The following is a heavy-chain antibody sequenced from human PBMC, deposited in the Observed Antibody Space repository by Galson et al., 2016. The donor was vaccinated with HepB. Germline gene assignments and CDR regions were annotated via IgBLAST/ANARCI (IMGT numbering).Heavy chain of an antibody. Sequence: SLRLSCAASGFNVSNNYMSWVRQAPGKGLEWVSVIYSGGATKYADSVKGRFTISRDDSKNTLYLQMDNLRAEDTALYYCASAPPRGVWGQGTTVTVSS. J-gene: IGHJ6*02. CDR1: GFNVSNNY. D-gene: IGHD3-10*01. CDR3: ASAPPRGV. V-gene: IGHV3-66*01. CDR2: IYSGGAT.